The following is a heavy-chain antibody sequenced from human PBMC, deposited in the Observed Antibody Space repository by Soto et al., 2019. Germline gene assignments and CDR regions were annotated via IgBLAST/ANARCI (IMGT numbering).Heavy chain of an antibody. CDR2: IYYSGST. Sequence: SETLSLTCTVSGGFIITYYWSWIRQPPWKGLEWIGYIYYSGSTTYNPSLKSRVTISVDTSKNQFSLKLSSVTAADTAVYYCARGFAHDYRNHYYYYYMDVWGKGTTVTVSS. V-gene: IGHV4-59*01. D-gene: IGHD4-4*01. CDR1: GGFIITYY. J-gene: IGHJ6*03. CDR3: ARGFAHDYRNHYYYYYMDV.